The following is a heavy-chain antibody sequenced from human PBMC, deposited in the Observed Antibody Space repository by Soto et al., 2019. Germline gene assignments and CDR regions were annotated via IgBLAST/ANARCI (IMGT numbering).Heavy chain of an antibody. CDR2: ISWNSGSI. V-gene: IGHV3-9*01. Sequence: GGSLRLSCAASGFTFDDYAMHWVRQAPGKGLEWVSGISWNSGSIGYADSVKGRFTISRDNAKNSLYLQMNSLRAEDTALYYCAKDAGGGSGGSPRVVYYYYYGMDVWGQGTTVTVSS. D-gene: IGHD2-15*01. CDR3: AKDAGGGSGGSPRVVYYYYYGMDV. J-gene: IGHJ6*02. CDR1: GFTFDDYA.